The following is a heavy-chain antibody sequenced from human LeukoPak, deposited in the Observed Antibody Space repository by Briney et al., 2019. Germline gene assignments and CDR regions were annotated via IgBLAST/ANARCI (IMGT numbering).Heavy chain of an antibody. CDR2: TRNKAKSYTT. J-gene: IGHJ4*02. CDR1: GFTFSDHY. D-gene: IGHD4-17*01. Sequence: GGSLRLSCAASGFTFSDHYMDWVRQAPGKGLEWVGRTRNKAKSYTTEYAASVKGRFTISRDGSKSSLYLQMKGLKTEDTAMYYCTRVTTLTDYYYDYWGQGTLVTVSS. V-gene: IGHV3-72*01. CDR3: TRVTTLTDYYYDY.